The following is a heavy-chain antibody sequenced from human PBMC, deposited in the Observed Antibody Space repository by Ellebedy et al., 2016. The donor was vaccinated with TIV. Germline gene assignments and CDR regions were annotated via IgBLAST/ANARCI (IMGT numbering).Heavy chain of an antibody. Sequence: MPSETLSLTCTVSGGSITSFYWSWIRQTPGKGLEYIGNIYYTGSTNYNPSLKSRVTISVDTSRNQFSLNLSSVTAADTAVYYCARVLRAGRSGDYFDYWGQGALVTVSS. V-gene: IGHV4-59*12. D-gene: IGHD1-1*01. CDR1: GGSITSFY. CDR2: IYYTGST. J-gene: IGHJ4*02. CDR3: ARVLRAGRSGDYFDY.